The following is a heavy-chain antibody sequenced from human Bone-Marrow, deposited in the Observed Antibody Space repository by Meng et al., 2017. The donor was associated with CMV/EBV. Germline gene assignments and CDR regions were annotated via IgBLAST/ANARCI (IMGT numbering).Heavy chain of an antibody. CDR3: ARMVGATYYFDY. CDR2: MNPNSGKT. D-gene: IGHD1-26*01. V-gene: IGHV1-8*01. CDR1: GYTFTSYD. J-gene: IGHJ4*02. Sequence: ASVKVSCKASGYTFTSYDINWVRQATGQGLEWMGWMNPNSGKTGYAQKFQGRVTMTRDTSISTAYMELSRLRSDDTAVYYCARMVGATYYFDYWGQGTLVTVYS.